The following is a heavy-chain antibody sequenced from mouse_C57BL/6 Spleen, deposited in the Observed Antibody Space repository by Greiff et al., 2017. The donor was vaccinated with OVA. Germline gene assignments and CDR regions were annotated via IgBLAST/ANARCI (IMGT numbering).Heavy chain of an antibody. CDR3: ARIEDTTVVRYWYFDV. J-gene: IGHJ1*03. CDR1: GFSLSTFGMG. CDR2: IWWDDDK. D-gene: IGHD1-1*01. V-gene: IGHV8-8*01. Sequence: QVTLKVSGPGILQPSQTLSLTCSFSGFSLSTFGMGVGWIRQPSGKGLVWLAHIWWDDDKYYNPALKSRLTISKDTSKNQVFRKIANVDTADTATYYCARIEDTTVVRYWYFDVWGTGTTVTVSS.